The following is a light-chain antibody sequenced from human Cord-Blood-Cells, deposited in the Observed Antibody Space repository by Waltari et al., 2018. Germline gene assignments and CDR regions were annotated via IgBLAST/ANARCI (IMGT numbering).Light chain of an antibody. CDR3: CLFEGSYTFV. V-gene: IGLV2-11*01. J-gene: IGLJ1*01. Sequence: QPALPQPRSVSGPPGQSVTISCTGTSSDVGGYNYVSWYQQHPDKAPKHMISDVSKRPSGVPDRLSRSTSVHTASLSNSGVQGEVEVCYCCCLFEGSYTFVLGTGTKLTVL. CDR1: SSDVGGYNY. CDR2: DVS.